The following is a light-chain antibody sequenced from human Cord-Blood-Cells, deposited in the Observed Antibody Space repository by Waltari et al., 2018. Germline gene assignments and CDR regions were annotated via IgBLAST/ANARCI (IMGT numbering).Light chain of an antibody. Sequence: VMTQSPDSPAVTLGERAPINCKPSKSVLYSSNNKNYLAWYQQKPGQPPKLLIYWASTRESGVPDRFSGSGSGTDFTLTISSLQAEDVAVYYCQQYYSTPYTFGQGTKLEIK. J-gene: IGKJ2*01. CDR1: KSVLYSSNNKNY. V-gene: IGKV4-1*01. CDR3: QQYYSTPYT. CDR2: WAS.